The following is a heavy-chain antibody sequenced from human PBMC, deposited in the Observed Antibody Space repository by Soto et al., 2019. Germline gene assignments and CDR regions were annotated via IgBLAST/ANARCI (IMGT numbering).Heavy chain of an antibody. CDR1: GFTFSSYT. J-gene: IGHJ4*02. V-gene: IGHV3-30-3*01. CDR3: ARATTGGYADLDY. CDR2: ISYDGANT. Sequence: QVQLVESGGGVVQPGRSMRLSCAASGFTFSSYTMHWVRQAPGKGLEWMAVISYDGANTFYADSVKGRFTISRDNSKNSRYLQKNSLRAEETAMYYCARATTGGYADLDYWGQGTLVTVSS. D-gene: IGHD5-12*01.